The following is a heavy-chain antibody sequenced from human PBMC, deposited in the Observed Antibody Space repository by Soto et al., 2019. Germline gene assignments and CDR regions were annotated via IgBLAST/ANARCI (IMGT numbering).Heavy chain of an antibody. CDR3: ARAGPSSYYYDSSGYYPKMELYAFDI. CDR2: INHSGST. J-gene: IGHJ3*02. D-gene: IGHD3-22*01. V-gene: IGHV4-34*01. Sequence: SGTLSLTCALYGGSFIGYYWSWMTPPPGKGLEWIGEINHSGSTNYNPSLKSRVTISVDTSKNQFSLKLSSVTAADTAVYYCARAGPSSYYYDSSGYYPKMELYAFDIWVQGTMVT. CDR1: GGSFIGYY.